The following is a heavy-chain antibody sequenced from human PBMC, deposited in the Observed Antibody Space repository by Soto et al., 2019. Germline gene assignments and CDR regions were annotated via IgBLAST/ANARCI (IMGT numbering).Heavy chain of an antibody. CDR3: ARSIAVAGEGAFDI. CDR2: IYYSGST. CDR1: GGSINSSSYY. D-gene: IGHD6-19*01. Sequence: SETLSLTCTVSGGSINSSSYYWGWIRQPPGKGLEWIGSIYYSGSTYYNPSLKSRVTISVDTSKNQFSLKLSSVTAADTAVYYCARSIAVAGEGAFDICGQGTMVT. J-gene: IGHJ3*02. V-gene: IGHV4-39*01.